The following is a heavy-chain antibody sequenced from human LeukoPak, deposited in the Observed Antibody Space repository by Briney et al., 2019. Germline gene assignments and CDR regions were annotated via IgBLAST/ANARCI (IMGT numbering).Heavy chain of an antibody. D-gene: IGHD1-26*01. CDR3: ATGPSGSRPRY. J-gene: IGHJ4*02. Sequence: GGSLRLSCAASGFSFSNAWMNWVRQAPGRGLEGVGLIKSKSDGGTTDYAAPVKGRFTISRDDSKNTVYLQLNSLKTEDTAVYYCATGPSGSRPRYWGQGTLVTVSS. V-gene: IGHV3-15*07. CDR2: IKSKSDGGTT. CDR1: GFSFSNAW.